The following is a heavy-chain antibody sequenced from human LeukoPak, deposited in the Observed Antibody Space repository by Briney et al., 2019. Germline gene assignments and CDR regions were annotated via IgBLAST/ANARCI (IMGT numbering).Heavy chain of an antibody. D-gene: IGHD3-3*01. J-gene: IGHJ6*03. V-gene: IGHV3-23*02. CDR2: ISDSGGST. Sequence: GGSLRLSCAASRFIFSSHGMNWVRQAPGKGLEWVSGISDSGGSTKYEVSVKGRFTISRDNYKDTLYLQMNSLRAEDTAVYYCAKIGRRYDFWTGYYEEEVDYMDVWGKGTTVTVSS. CDR1: RFIFSSHG. CDR3: AKIGRRYDFWTGYYEEEVDYMDV.